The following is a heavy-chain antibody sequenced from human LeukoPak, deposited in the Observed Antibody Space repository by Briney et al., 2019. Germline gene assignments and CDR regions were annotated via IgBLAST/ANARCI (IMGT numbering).Heavy chain of an antibody. CDR2: INPKNGNT. V-gene: IGHV1-18*01. J-gene: IGHJ4*02. CDR3: ARVGQYNWNIQTFDY. CDR1: GYTFSSYG. D-gene: IGHD1/OR15-1a*01. Sequence: SVKFSCKASGYTFSSYGISWVRQAPGQGLEWVGWINPKNGNTNSPQKLQGRVTMTTDTSTSTAYMELRSLRSDDTAVYYCARVGQYNWNIQTFDYWGQGTLVTVSS.